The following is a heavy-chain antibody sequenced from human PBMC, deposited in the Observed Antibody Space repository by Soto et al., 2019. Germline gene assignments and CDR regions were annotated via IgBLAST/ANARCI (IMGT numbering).Heavy chain of an antibody. D-gene: IGHD2-2*01. CDR2: IYTSGST. CDR1: GGSISSYY. CDR3: ARASGSSSTSLISSWFDP. J-gene: IGHJ5*02. V-gene: IGHV4-4*07. Sequence: SETLSLTCTVSGGSISSYYWSWIRQPAEKGLEWIGRIYTSGSTNYNPSLKSRVTMSVDTSKNQFSLKLSSVTAADTAVYYCARASGSSSTSLISSWFDPSGQGTLFTVSS.